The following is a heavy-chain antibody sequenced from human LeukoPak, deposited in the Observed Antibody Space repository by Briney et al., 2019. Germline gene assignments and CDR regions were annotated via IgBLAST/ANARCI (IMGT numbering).Heavy chain of an antibody. Sequence: SQTLSLTCAISGDSVSSNTAAWNWIRQSPSRGLEWLGRTYYRSKWYNDFAVSVQSRITINPDTSKNQISLQLNSVTPEDTAVYFCARGVTVLQHFDYWGQGTLVTVSS. D-gene: IGHD2-15*01. J-gene: IGHJ4*02. V-gene: IGHV6-1*01. CDR2: TYYRSKWYN. CDR1: GDSVSSNTAA. CDR3: ARGVTVLQHFDY.